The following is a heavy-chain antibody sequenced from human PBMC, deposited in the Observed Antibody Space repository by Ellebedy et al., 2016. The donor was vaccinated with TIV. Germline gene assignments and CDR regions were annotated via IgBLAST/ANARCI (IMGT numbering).Heavy chain of an antibody. V-gene: IGHV4-4*02. CDR1: GASISSTNW. Sequence: SETLSLXCAVSGASISSTNWWSWVRQSPGNGLEWIGDVFHNGRTNYNPSLKSRVTISVEKSKNQFSLLLTSVTAADTAVYYCARLLTGYFNQYYDGMGVWGQGTTVSVSS. CDR2: VFHNGRT. CDR3: ARLLTGYFNQYYDGMGV. J-gene: IGHJ6*02. D-gene: IGHD3-9*01.